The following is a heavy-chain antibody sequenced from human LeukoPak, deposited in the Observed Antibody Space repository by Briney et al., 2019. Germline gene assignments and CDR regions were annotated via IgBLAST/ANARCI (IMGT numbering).Heavy chain of an antibody. J-gene: IGHJ4*02. V-gene: IGHV4-30-4*01. Sequence: SETLSLTCTVSGGSISSGDYYWSWIRQPPGKGLEWIGYIYYSGSTYNPSLKRRVTISVYTSKNQFSLKLSSVTAADTAVYYCARVPVYSGTYFDYWGQGTLVTVSS. CDR2: IYYSGST. D-gene: IGHD1-26*01. CDR1: GGSISSGDYY. CDR3: ARVPVYSGTYFDY.